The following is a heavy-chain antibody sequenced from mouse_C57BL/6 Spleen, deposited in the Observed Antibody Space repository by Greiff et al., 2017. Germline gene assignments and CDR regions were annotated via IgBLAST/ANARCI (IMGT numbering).Heavy chain of an antibody. V-gene: IGHV1-81*01. Sequence: QVQLQQSGAELARPGASVKLSCKASGYTFTSYGISWVKQRPGQGLEWIGEIYPRSGNTYYNEKFKGKATLTADKSSSPAYMERRSLTSEDSAVDFCGRRGITAVGASNAMDDWGQGTSVTVSS. CDR3: GRRGITAVGASNAMDD. J-gene: IGHJ4*01. CDR1: GYTFTSYG. CDR2: IYPRSGNT. D-gene: IGHD1-1*01.